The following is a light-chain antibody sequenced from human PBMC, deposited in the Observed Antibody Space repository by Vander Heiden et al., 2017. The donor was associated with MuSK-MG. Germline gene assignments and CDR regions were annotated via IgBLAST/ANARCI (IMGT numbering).Light chain of an antibody. CDR2: EVS. V-gene: IGLV2-18*02. CDR1: SSDVGSDNR. CDR3: SSYTGSTTVG. Sequence: QSALTQPPSVSGSPGQSVTIPCTGTSSDVGSDNRVSWYQQPPGTAPKIMIYEVSNRPAGVPDRFSGSKSGNTASLTISGLQAEDEANYYCSSYTGSTTVGFGGGTKLTVL. J-gene: IGLJ2*01.